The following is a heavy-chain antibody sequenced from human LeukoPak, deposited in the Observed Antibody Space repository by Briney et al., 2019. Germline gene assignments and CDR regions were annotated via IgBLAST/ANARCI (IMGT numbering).Heavy chain of an antibody. V-gene: IGHV4-59*08. J-gene: IGHJ6*02. Sequence: SETLSLTCTVSGGSISSYYWSWIRQPPGKGLEWIGYNYYSGSTNYNPSLKSRVTISVDTSKNQFSLKLSSVTAADTAVYYCASTRGAAYYYYGMVVWGQGTTVTVSS. D-gene: IGHD3-10*01. CDR1: GGSISSYY. CDR2: NYYSGST. CDR3: ASTRGAAYYYYGMVV.